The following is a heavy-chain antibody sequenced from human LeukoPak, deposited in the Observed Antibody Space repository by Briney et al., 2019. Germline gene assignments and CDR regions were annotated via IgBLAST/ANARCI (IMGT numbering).Heavy chain of an antibody. CDR3: ARGGYYDSSAQRRYGMDV. CDR1: GGTFSSYA. Sequence: ASVKVSCKASGGTFSSYAISWVRQAPGQGLEWMGGIIPIFGTANYAQKFQGRVTITADESTSTAYMELSSLRSEDTAVYYCARGGYYDSSAQRRYGMDVWGQGTTVTVSS. J-gene: IGHJ6*02. CDR2: IIPIFGTA. V-gene: IGHV1-69*13. D-gene: IGHD3-22*01.